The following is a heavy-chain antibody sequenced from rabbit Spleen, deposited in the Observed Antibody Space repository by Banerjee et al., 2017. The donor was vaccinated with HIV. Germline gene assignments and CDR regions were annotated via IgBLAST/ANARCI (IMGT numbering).Heavy chain of an antibody. V-gene: IGHV1S45*01. CDR2: IATITGKT. J-gene: IGHJ3*01. CDR1: GFDFSSYYM. D-gene: IGHD1-1*01. Sequence: QEQLKESGGGLVQPGGSLTLTCKVSGFDFSSYYMTWVRQAPGKGLEWIGCIATITGKTFYATWAKGRFTISRASSTTVFLQVTRLTVADTATYFCARDLPEIVGWNFGFWGPGTLVTVS. CDR3: ARDLPEIVGWNFGF.